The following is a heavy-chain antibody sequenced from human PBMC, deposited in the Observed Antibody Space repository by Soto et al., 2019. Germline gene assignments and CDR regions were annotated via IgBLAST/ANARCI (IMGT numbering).Heavy chain of an antibody. V-gene: IGHV3-23*01. CDR2: ISGSGGST. CDR3: AKVGEAPPWIQLWLYYFDY. J-gene: IGHJ4*02. Sequence: PGGSLRLSCAASGFTFSSYAMSWVRQAPGKGLEWVSAISGSGGSTYYADSVKGRFTISRDNSKNTLYLQMNSLRAEDTAVYYCAKVGEAPPWIQLWLYYFDYWGQGTLVTVSS. D-gene: IGHD5-18*01. CDR1: GFTFSSYA.